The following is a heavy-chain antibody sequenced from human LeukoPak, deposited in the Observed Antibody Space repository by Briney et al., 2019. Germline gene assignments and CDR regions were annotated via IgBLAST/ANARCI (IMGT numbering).Heavy chain of an antibody. V-gene: IGHV4-59*01. J-gene: IGHJ6*03. CDR2: LYYSGST. Sequence: PLETLSLTCTVSGGSISSYYWSWIRQPPGKGLEWIGYLYYSGSTNSNPSLKSRVAISVDTSKNQFSLRLSSVIAADTAVYYCARVNAAHSPYYMDVWGKGTTVTVSS. CDR1: GGSISSYY. D-gene: IGHD6-6*01. CDR3: ARVNAAHSPYYMDV.